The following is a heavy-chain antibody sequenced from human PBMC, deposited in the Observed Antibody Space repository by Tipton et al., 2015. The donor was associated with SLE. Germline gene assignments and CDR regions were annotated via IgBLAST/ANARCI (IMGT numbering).Heavy chain of an antibody. CDR2: ISYTGAT. CDR1: GGSISRGFYY. CDR3: ARRVWDYGDSYYFDV. V-gene: IGHV4-39*07. D-gene: IGHD4-17*01. Sequence: TLSLTCSVSGGSISRGFYYWGWIRQPPGKGLECIGSISYTGATYYNPSLESRVTVSVDTSKNQFSLRLSSVTAADTAVYYCARRVWDYGDSYYFDVWGPGTLVTVSS. J-gene: IGHJ4*02.